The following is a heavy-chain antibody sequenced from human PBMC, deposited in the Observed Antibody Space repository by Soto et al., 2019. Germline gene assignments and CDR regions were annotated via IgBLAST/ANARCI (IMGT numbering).Heavy chain of an antibody. CDR3: AIQDCTNDVCLEAAVTVGGALES. CDR1: GFTFRKFW. J-gene: IGHJ1*01. V-gene: IGHV3-74*01. D-gene: IGHD2-8*01. Sequence: EVQLVQSGGGLAQPGKSLRLSCAASGFTFRKFWMHWVRQVPGKGPVWVSYISSDGTTTDYADSVKGRFTISRDNAKDTLYLQRDILRAEDTAVYYCAIQDCTNDVCLEAAVTVGGALESWGQGTLVTVSS. CDR2: ISSDGTTT.